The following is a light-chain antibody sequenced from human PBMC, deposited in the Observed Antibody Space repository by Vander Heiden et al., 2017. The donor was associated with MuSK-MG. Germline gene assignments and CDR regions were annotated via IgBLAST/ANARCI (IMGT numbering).Light chain of an antibody. CDR1: QSISSY. CDR2: AAS. J-gene: IGKJ2*01. CDR3: QQSDSTPYT. V-gene: IGKV1-39*01. Sequence: TITCRASQSISSYLNWYQQKPGKAPKLLIYAASSLQSGVPSRFSGSGSGTDFTLTINSLQPEDFATYYCQQSDSTPYTFGQGTKLEIK.